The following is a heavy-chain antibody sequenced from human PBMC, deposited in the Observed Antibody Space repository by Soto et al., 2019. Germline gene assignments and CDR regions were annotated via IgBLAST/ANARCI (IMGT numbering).Heavy chain of an antibody. D-gene: IGHD3-16*01. CDR1: GGSISNGGYY. CDR3: ARDIHSHQPNQRWGGGYVDV. Sequence: QLQLEESGPGLVKPSQTLSLTCAVSGGSISNGGYYWSWIRQHPGKGMEWVGSIYFSGSTYYNPSLKSRVTTSVATPKSQFSPKLSSVTAADTAVYYCARDIHSHQPNQRWGGGYVDVWGKGTTVTVSS. V-gene: IGHV4-31*11. J-gene: IGHJ6*03. CDR2: IYFSGST.